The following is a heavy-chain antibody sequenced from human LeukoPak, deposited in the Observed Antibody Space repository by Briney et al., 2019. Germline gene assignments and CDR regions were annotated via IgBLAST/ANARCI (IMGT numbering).Heavy chain of an antibody. CDR3: AREHYTAGFDY. V-gene: IGHV3-20*04. CDR2: INWNGGRT. Sequence: GGSLRLSCTASGFTFRDYGLSWVRQAPGKGLEWVSDINWNGGRTVYADSVKGRFTISRDNAKNSLYLQMNSLRVEDTALYYCAREHYTAGFDYWGQGTLVTVSS. J-gene: IGHJ4*02. CDR1: GFTFRDYG. D-gene: IGHD2-2*02.